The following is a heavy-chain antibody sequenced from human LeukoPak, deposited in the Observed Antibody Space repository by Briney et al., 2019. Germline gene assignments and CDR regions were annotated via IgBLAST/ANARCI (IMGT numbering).Heavy chain of an antibody. J-gene: IGHJ4*02. CDR1: GFDFRIYA. D-gene: IGHD3-22*01. CDR3: AKSGLYYYDSSGYYFR. CDR2: ISGSGGST. V-gene: IGHV3-23*01. Sequence: QTGGSLRLACAASGFDFRIYAMSWVRQAPGKGLEWVSAISGSGGSTYYADSVKGRFTISRDNSKNTLYLQMNSLRAEDTAVYYCAKSGLYYYDSSGYYFRWGQGTLVTVSS.